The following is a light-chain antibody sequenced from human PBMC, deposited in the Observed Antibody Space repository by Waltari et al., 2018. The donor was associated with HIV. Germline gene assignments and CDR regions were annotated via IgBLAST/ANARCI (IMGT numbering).Light chain of an antibody. J-gene: IGLJ3*02. CDR3: CSYAGSRTWV. CDR2: DVF. Sequence: QSALTQPASVSGSPGQSITISCPGTRSDVDGYNFVPWYQQHPGKAPKLIIFDVFKRPSGVSVRFSGSKSGNTASLTISGLQSEDEADYYCCSYAGSRTWVFGGGTKVTVL. V-gene: IGLV2-23*02. CDR1: RSDVDGYNF.